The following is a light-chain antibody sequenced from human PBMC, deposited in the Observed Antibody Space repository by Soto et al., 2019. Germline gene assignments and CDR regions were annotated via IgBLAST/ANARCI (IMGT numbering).Light chain of an antibody. CDR1: RGIGNA. CDR2: SAS. Sequence: DIQMTQSPSSLSASVGDRVTITCRPSRGIGNALAWYQQKPGTVPKLLIHSASTLQSGVPSRFSGSGSGTDFTLTISSLQPEDFATYYCQQAYSFPIIFGQGTRLEIK. V-gene: IGKV1-27*01. J-gene: IGKJ5*01. CDR3: QQAYSFPII.